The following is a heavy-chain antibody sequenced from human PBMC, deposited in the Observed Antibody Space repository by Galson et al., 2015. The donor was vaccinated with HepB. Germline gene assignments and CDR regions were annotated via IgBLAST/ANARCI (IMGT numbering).Heavy chain of an antibody. D-gene: IGHD3-16*02. CDR2: MNPNSGNT. J-gene: IGHJ6*03. Sequence: SVKVSCKASGYTFTSYDINWVRQATGQGLEWMGWMNPNSGNTGYAQKFQGRVTMTRNTSISTAYMELSSLRSEDTAVYYCARGEAGNDYIWGSYRYTREGYMDVWCKGTTVTVSS. CDR1: GYTFTSYD. CDR3: ARGEAGNDYIWGSYRYTREGYMDV. V-gene: IGHV1-8*01.